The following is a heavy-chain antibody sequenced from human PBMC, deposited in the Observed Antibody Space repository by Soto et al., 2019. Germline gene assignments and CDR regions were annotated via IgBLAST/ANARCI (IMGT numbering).Heavy chain of an antibody. D-gene: IGHD3-22*01. CDR1: RGSISSGTNY. CDR2: IYHSGST. V-gene: IGHV4-30-2*01. Sequence: SETLSLTCTVSRGSISSGTNYWAWIRQPPGKGLEWIGYIYHSGSTYYNPSLKGRVTISVDGSKNQFSLKLSSVTAADTAVYYCARGTMIEEGDAFDIWGQGTMVTVSS. J-gene: IGHJ3*02. CDR3: ARGTMIEEGDAFDI.